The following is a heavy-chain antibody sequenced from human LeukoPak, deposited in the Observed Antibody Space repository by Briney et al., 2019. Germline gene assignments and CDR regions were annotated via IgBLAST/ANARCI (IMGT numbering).Heavy chain of an antibody. D-gene: IGHD4-23*01. CDR3: TRDEGATVATYRFDF. CDR2: IKYDGTYT. V-gene: IGHV3-7*01. Sequence: VGSLRLSCEASGFDFRNYYMSWVRQAPGKGLEWLANIKYDGTYTNYKDSVKGRLTLSRDNAKNSVYLQMNSLRAEDTAVYYCTRDEGATVATYRFDFWGRGTLVTVSS. J-gene: IGHJ4*02. CDR1: GFDFRNYY.